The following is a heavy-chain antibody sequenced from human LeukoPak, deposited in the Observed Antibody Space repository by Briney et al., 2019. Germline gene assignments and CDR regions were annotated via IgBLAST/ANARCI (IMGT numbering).Heavy chain of an antibody. CDR3: ARGGHLTDAFDI. CDR1: GFTVSSNY. D-gene: IGHD3-9*01. J-gene: IGHJ3*02. V-gene: IGHV3-21*01. CDR2: ISSSSSYI. Sequence: GGSLRLSCAASGFTVSSNYMSWVRQAPGKGLEWVSSISSSSSYIYYADSVKGRFTISRDNAKNSLYLQMNSLRAEDTAVYYCARGGHLTDAFDIWGQGTMVTVSS.